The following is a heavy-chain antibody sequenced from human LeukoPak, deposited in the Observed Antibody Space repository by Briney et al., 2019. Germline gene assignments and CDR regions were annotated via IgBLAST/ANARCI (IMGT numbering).Heavy chain of an antibody. V-gene: IGHV3-7*01. D-gene: IGHD3-3*01. Sequence: PGGSLRLSCAASVFTLSNYWMSWVRQAPGKGLEWVANIKQDGSETYYVDSVKGRFTISRDNARNSVYLQMNSLRGEDTAVYYCARAVFDTIFGVVIWGQGTQVTVSS. J-gene: IGHJ4*02. CDR2: IKQDGSET. CDR3: ARAVFDTIFGVVI. CDR1: VFTLSNYW.